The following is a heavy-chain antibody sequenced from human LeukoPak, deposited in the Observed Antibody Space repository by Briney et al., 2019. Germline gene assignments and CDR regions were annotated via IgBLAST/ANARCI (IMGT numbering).Heavy chain of an antibody. J-gene: IGHJ4*02. Sequence: GGSLRLSCAASGFTFSDYYMSWIRQAPGKGLEWVSYISSSSSYTNYADSVKGRFTISRDNAKNSLYLQMNSLRAEDTAVYYCARDSGASPFDYWGQGTLVTVSS. CDR2: ISSSSSYT. CDR1: GFTFSDYY. V-gene: IGHV3-11*06. D-gene: IGHD3-10*01. CDR3: ARDSGASPFDY.